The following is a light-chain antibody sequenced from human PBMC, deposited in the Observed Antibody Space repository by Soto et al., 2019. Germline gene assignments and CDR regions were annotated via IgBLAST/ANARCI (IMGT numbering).Light chain of an antibody. J-gene: IGKJ4*01. V-gene: IGKV1-39*01. Sequence: DIQMTQSPSSLSASVVDRVTITCRASQSISSSLDWYQQTPGKAPRLLIYGASSLQSGVPSRFSGSGSGTDFTLTISSLQPEDFVGYYCQQSYSMPLAFGGGTKVDIK. CDR3: QQSYSMPLA. CDR1: QSISSS. CDR2: GAS.